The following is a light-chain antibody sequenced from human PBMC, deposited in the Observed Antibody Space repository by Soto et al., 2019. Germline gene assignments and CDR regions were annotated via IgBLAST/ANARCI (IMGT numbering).Light chain of an antibody. CDR3: QQSHTAPK. Sequence: DIQMTQSPSSLSASVGDRVTITCRASQSISMYLNWYQQKPGKAPKLLNSGAYTLRSGVPSRFSGSGSGTDFTTTISSLQPEDFANYYCQQSHTAPKFGQGTKLEIK. CDR2: GAY. V-gene: IGKV1-39*01. CDR1: QSISMY. J-gene: IGKJ2*01.